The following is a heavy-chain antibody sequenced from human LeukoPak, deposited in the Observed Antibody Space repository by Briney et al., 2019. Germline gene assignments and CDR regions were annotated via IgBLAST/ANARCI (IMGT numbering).Heavy chain of an antibody. CDR2: ISGSGTST. CDR3: AKGGWLQPNDY. CDR1: GFSFSNSG. J-gene: IGHJ4*02. D-gene: IGHD5-24*01. Sequence: GGSLRLSCAASGFSFSNSGMSWVRQAAGKGLEWVSDISGSGTSTYYADAVTGRFTISRDNSNNTLHLHMTSLRVEDTALYYCAKGGWLQPNDYWGQGTLVTVSS. V-gene: IGHV3-23*01.